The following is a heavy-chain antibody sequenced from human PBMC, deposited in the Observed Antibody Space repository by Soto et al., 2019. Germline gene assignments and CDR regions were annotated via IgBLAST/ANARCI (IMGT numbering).Heavy chain of an antibody. D-gene: IGHD6-19*01. CDR2: ISHGGST. J-gene: IGHJ4*02. CDR1: SGSISSSNW. V-gene: IGHV4-4*02. Sequence: QVQLHESAPGLVKTSGTLALTCSVSSGSISSSNWWHWVRQPPVKGLEWIGEISHGGSTNYNPSLNSRVTISVDTSRNQFSLKLSSVTAADTAVYYCASLIAVANSWGQGTLVTVSS. CDR3: ASLIAVANS.